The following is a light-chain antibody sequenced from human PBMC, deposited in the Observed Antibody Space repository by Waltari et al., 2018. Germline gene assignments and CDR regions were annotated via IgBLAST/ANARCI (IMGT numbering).Light chain of an antibody. CDR1: QIISSY. J-gene: IGKJ1*01. CDR3: QHSYNTPRT. Sequence: DIQMTQSPSSLSAFVGDRVTIACRASQIISSYLNWYQQKPGKAPKLLIYGASTLQSGVPSRFSGSGSGTDFTLTISSLQPEDFATYYCQHSYNTPRTFGQGTKVEIK. CDR2: GAS. V-gene: IGKV1-39*01.